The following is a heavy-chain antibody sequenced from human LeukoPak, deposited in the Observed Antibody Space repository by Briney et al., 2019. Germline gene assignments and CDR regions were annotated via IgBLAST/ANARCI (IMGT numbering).Heavy chain of an antibody. CDR2: VSYRGNT. V-gene: IGHV4-59*01. J-gene: IGHJ3*02. CDR3: ARELQWLVRPTDAFDI. Sequence: SETLSLTCTVSGDSINSDYWSWIRQPPGKGLEWIGYVSYRGNTNNPSLKSRVTISQDTSKNQFSLKLSSVTAADTAVYYCARELQWLVRPTDAFDIWGQGTMVTVSS. CDR1: GDSINSDY. D-gene: IGHD6-19*01.